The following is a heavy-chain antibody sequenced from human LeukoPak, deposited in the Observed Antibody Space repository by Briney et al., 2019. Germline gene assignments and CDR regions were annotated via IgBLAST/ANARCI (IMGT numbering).Heavy chain of an antibody. Sequence: GGSLRLSCAASGFTFSTYPLSWARQAPGKGLEWVSLISDNGGSTYYGDSVKGRFTIYRDNSKNTLYLQMNSLRAEDTAIYYCAKRSPTSSTFDYWDQGTLVTVSS. CDR1: GFTFSTYP. V-gene: IGHV3-23*01. CDR2: ISDNGGST. CDR3: AKRSPTSSTFDY. D-gene: IGHD5/OR15-5a*01. J-gene: IGHJ4*02.